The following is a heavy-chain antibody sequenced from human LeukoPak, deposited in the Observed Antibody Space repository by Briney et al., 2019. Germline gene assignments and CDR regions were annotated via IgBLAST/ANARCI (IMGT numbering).Heavy chain of an antibody. CDR1: GFTFTMFS. J-gene: IGHJ3*02. V-gene: IGHV3-48*01. CDR2: IRGRSDTT. CDR3: ARTYDFGIGPPGDAFDN. D-gene: IGHD3-3*01. Sequence: PGGSLRLSCAASGFTFTMFSMNWLRQAPGKGLEWIAFIRGRSDTTYYADSVQGRFTISRVNAEDSVYLQMNSLRVEDTAVYHYARTYDFGIGPPGDAFDNWGQGTLVTVFS.